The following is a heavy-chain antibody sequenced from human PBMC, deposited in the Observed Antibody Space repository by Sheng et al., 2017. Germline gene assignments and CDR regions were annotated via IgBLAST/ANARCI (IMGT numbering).Heavy chain of an antibody. V-gene: IGHV4-4*07. CDR2: IYTSGST. Sequence: QVQLQESGPGLVKPSETLSLTCTVSGGSISSYYWSWIRQPAGKGLEWIGRIYTSGSTNYNPSLKSRVTMSVDTSKNQFSLKLSSVTAADTAVYYCARGGLTRIAARTIGWFDPWGQGTLVTVSS. D-gene: IGHD6-6*01. CDR3: ARGGLTRIAARTIGWFDP. CDR1: GGSISSYY. J-gene: IGHJ5*02.